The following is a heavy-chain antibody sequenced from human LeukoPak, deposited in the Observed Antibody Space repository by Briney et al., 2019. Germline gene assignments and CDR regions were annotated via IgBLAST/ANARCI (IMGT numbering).Heavy chain of an antibody. CDR3: ARVLMGKYYYGSGSYSWFDP. D-gene: IGHD3-10*01. V-gene: IGHV1-18*01. CDR2: ISAYNGNT. Sequence: GASVKGSCKASGYTLTIYGISWVRQAPGQGLAWMGWISAYNGNTNYAQKLQGRVTMTTDTSTSTADMELMSLRSDDTAVYYCARVLMGKYYYGSGSYSWFDPWGQGTLVTVSS. CDR1: GYTLTIYG. J-gene: IGHJ5*02.